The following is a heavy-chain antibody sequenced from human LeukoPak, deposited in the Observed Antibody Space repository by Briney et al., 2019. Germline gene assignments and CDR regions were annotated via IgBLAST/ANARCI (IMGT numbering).Heavy chain of an antibody. CDR2: IRNKHNSYST. D-gene: IGHD1-26*01. CDR1: GFTFSDHY. Sequence: GGSLRLSCAASGFTFSDHYMDWVRQAPGKGLEWVGRIRNKHNSYSTEYAASVKGRFTISRDDSKNSLYLQMNSLKTEDTSVYYCARVRMVRGTRGDNFDYWGQGTLVTVSS. J-gene: IGHJ4*02. CDR3: ARVRMVRGTRGDNFDY. V-gene: IGHV3-72*01.